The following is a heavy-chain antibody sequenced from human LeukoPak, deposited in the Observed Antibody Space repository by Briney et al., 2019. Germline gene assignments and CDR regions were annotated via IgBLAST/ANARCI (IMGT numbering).Heavy chain of an antibody. CDR1: GGSISSYY. D-gene: IGHD3-22*01. J-gene: IGHJ4*02. Sequence: SETLSLTCTVSGGSISSYYWGWIRQPPGKGLEWIGYIYYSGSTNYNPSLKSRVTISVDTSKNQFSLKLSSVTAADTAVYYCAGRPSPYYYDSSGYYSDYWGQGTLVTVSS. CDR3: AGRPSPYYYDSSGYYSDY. CDR2: IYYSGST. V-gene: IGHV4-59*08.